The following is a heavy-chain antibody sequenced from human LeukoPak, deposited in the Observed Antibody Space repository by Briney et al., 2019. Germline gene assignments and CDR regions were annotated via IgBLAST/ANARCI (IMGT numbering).Heavy chain of an antibody. Sequence: GSLRLSCAASGFSFSDYYMSWIRQAPGKGLEWIGSIYHSGSTYYNPSLKSRVTISVDTSKNQFSLKLSSVTAADTAVYYCARDGTSIFGVVKSWFDPWGQGTLVTVSS. V-gene: IGHV4-38-2*02. J-gene: IGHJ5*02. CDR1: GFSFSDYY. CDR2: IYHSGST. CDR3: ARDGTSIFGVVKSWFDP. D-gene: IGHD3-3*01.